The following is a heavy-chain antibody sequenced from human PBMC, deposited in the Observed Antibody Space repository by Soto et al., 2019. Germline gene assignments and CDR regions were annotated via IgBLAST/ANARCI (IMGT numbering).Heavy chain of an antibody. CDR2: IYPGDSDT. Sequence: GESLKISCKGSGYSFTSYWIGWVRQMPGKGLEWMGIIYPGDSDTRYSPSFQGQVTISADKSISTAYLQWSSLKASDTAMYYCARLPMRGAGSLGYLYFDYWGQGTLVTVSS. CDR1: GYSFTSYW. J-gene: IGHJ4*02. CDR3: ARLPMRGAGSLGYLYFDY. D-gene: IGHD1-1*01. V-gene: IGHV5-51*01.